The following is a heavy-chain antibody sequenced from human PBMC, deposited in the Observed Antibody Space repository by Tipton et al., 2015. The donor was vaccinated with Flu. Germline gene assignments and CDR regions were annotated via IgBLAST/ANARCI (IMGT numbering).Heavy chain of an antibody. V-gene: IGHV1-8*01. CDR3: ARSVVGSGSQYPVGYYYYGMDV. CDR1: GYTFSSYE. CDR2: MNPNSGNT. J-gene: IGHJ6*02. D-gene: IGHD3-10*01. Sequence: QLVQSGAEVKKPGASVKVSCKASGYTFSSYEINWVRQATGQGLEWMGWMNPNSGNTGYAQKFQGRVTMTRNTSISTAYMELTSLTSEDTAVYYCARSVVGSGSQYPVGYYYYGMDVWGQGTTVTVSS.